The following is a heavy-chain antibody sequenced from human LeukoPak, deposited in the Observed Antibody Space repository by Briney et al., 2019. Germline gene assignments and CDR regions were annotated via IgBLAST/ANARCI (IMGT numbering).Heavy chain of an antibody. D-gene: IGHD3-22*01. CDR1: GISFSSYW. V-gene: IGHV3-7*01. CDR3: ASSHDSSGND. Sequence: GGSLRLSCVASGISFSSYWMAWVRQAPGKGLEWVSNIKYDGTHKFYADSVKGRFTISRDNAKNSLFLEMNSLTADDTAVYFCASSHDSSGNDWGQGTLVTVSS. CDR2: IKYDGTHK. J-gene: IGHJ4*02.